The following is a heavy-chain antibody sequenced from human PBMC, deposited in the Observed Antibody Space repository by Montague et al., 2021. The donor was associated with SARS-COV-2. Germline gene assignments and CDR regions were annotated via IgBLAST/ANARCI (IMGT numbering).Heavy chain of an antibody. Sequence: SLRLSCAASGFTFSSYSMNWVRQAPGKGLEWVSSISSSSGYIYYAGSVKGRFTISRDNAKNSLYLQMNGLRAEDTAVYYCARDSPDYVWGSYGMDVWGQGTTVTVSS. CDR1: GFTFSSYS. CDR2: ISSSSGYI. D-gene: IGHD3-16*01. J-gene: IGHJ6*02. CDR3: ARDSPDYVWGSYGMDV. V-gene: IGHV3-21*01.